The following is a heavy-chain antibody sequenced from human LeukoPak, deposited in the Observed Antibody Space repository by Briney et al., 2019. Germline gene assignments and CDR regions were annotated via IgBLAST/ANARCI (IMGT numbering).Heavy chain of an antibody. CDR2: INWNGGST. V-gene: IGHV3-20*04. CDR3: ARAAGSSSTEYYVDY. CDR1: GFTFDDYG. Sequence: GGSLRLSCAASGFTFDDYGMSWVRQAPGKGLEWVSGINWNGGSTGYADSVKGRFTISRDNAKNSLYLQMNSLRAEDTALYYCARAAGSSSTEYYVDYWGQGTLVTVSS. J-gene: IGHJ4*02. D-gene: IGHD6-6*01.